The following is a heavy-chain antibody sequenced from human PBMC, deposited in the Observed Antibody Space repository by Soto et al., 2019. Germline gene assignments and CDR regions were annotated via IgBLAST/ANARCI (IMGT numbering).Heavy chain of an antibody. Sequence: PGGSLRLSCAASGFTFSSYWMHWVRQAPGKGLVWVSRINSDGSSTSYADSVKGRFTISRGNAKNTLYLQMNSLRAEDTAVYYCAREYSGYEGYDYWGQGTLVTVSS. D-gene: IGHD5-12*01. V-gene: IGHV3-74*01. CDR1: GFTFSSYW. J-gene: IGHJ4*02. CDR3: AREYSGYEGYDY. CDR2: INSDGSST.